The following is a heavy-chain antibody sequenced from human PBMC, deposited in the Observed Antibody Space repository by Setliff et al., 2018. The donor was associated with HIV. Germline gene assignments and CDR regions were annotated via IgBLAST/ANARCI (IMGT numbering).Heavy chain of an antibody. V-gene: IGHV1-18*01. J-gene: IGHJ4*02. CDR1: GYTFTKYG. D-gene: IGHD3-22*01. CDR3: ARRGYSYDTSGYYYYFDY. CDR2: ISANNGST. Sequence: GASVKVSCKTSGYTFTKYGITWVRQAPGQGLEWMGWISANNGSTNYAQKFQGRVTMTTDTSTRTAYMELGNLRSDDTAVYYCARRGYSYDTSGYYYYFDYWGQGTLVT.